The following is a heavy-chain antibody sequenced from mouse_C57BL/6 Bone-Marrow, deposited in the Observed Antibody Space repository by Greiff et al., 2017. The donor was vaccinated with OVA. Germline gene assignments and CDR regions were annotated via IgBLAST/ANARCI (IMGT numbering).Heavy chain of an antibody. CDR2: IYPRSGNP. J-gene: IGHJ2*01. V-gene: IGHV1-81*01. D-gene: IGHD2-5*01. Sequence: QVQLQQSGAELARPGASVKLSCKASGYTFTSYGISWVKQRTGQGLEWIGEIYPRSGNPYYNGKFKGKATLTADKSSRTAYMELRSLTSEDSAVYFCARTYYSNHDYWGQGTTLTVSS. CDR1: GYTFTSYG. CDR3: ARTYYSNHDY.